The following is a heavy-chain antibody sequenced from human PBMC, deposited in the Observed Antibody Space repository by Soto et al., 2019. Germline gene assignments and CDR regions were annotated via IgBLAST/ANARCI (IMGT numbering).Heavy chain of an antibody. V-gene: IGHV3-53*01. D-gene: IGHD2-15*01. CDR2: MFSGGTT. Sequence: EVQLVESGGGLIQPGGSLRLSCAASGFTVSSSYMSWVRQAPGKGPEWVSIMFSGGTTYYADSVRGRFTISRDNAKNTLYLQTNCLVAHDTAVYYCARDGWSTSLPHYGMDVWGQGTTVTVSS. J-gene: IGHJ6*02. CDR3: ARDGWSTSLPHYGMDV. CDR1: GFTVSSSY.